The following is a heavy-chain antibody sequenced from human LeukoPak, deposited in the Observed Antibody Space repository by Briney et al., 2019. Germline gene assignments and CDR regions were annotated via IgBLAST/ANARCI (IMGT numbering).Heavy chain of an antibody. J-gene: IGHJ4*02. CDR2: INPNSGGT. CDR1: GYTFTDYY. D-gene: IGHD1-26*01. Sequence: GASVKVSCKASGYTFTDYYIHWVRQAPGQGLEWPGWINPNSGGTNYAQKLQGRVTMTRDTSIRTVYMEVSRLTSDDTAVYYCATMGATTFDHWGQGTLVTVSS. CDR3: ATMGATTFDH. V-gene: IGHV1-2*02.